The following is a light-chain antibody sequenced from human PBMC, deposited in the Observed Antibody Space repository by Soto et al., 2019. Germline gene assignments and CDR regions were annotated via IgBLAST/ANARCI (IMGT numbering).Light chain of an antibody. CDR1: QSVSNN. V-gene: IGKV3-15*01. CDR2: GAS. CDR3: QQYNNWWT. J-gene: IGKJ1*01. Sequence: EIVMTQSPATLSVSPGERATLSCRASQSVSNNLAWYHKKPGQAPRLLIYGASTRATGIPARFSGSGSGTEFTLTSSSLQSEDVAVYDCQQYNNWWTFGQGTKVEIK.